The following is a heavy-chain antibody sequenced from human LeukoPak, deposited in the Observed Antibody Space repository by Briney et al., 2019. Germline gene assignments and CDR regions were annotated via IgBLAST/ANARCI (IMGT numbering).Heavy chain of an antibody. Sequence: GGSLRLSCAASGFSFSNDWMCWVRQAPGKGLEWVANINQDASKKYYVDSVKGRFTISRDNAKNSLFVQMSSLRAEDTAVYYCARDHYYRTDYWGQGTLVTVSS. D-gene: IGHD3-10*01. V-gene: IGHV3-7*01. J-gene: IGHJ4*02. CDR3: ARDHYYRTDY. CDR1: GFSFSNDW. CDR2: INQDASKK.